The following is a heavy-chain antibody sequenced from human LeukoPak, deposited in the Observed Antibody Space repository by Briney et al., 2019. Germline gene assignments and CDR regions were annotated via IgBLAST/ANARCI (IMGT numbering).Heavy chain of an antibody. J-gene: IGHJ6*02. V-gene: IGHV4-4*07. CDR3: ARVNTMVRGVIGYGMDV. Sequence: PSETLSLTCTVSGGSISSYYWSWIRQPAGKGLEWIGRIYTSGSTNYNPSLKSRVTMSVDTSKSQFSLKLSSVTAADTAVYYCARVNTMVRGVIGYGMDVWGQGTTVTVSS. CDR2: IYTSGST. CDR1: GGSISSYY. D-gene: IGHD3-10*01.